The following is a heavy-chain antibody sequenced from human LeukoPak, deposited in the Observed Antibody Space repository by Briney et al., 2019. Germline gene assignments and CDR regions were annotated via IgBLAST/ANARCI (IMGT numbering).Heavy chain of an antibody. CDR1: GYTVTKLS. CDR2: FDPKDGET. J-gene: IGHJ5*02. Sequence: GASVKVSCKVSGYTVTKLSMHWVRQAPGKGLEWMGGFDPKDGETIYAQKFQGRVTMTRNTSISTAYMELSSLRSEDTAVYYCARAGFVGARHRGINWFDPWGQGTLVTVSS. CDR3: ARAGFVGARHRGINWFDP. D-gene: IGHD1-26*01. V-gene: IGHV1-24*01.